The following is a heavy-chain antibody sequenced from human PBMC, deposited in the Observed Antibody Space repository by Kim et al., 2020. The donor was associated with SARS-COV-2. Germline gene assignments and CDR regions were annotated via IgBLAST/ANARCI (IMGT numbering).Heavy chain of an antibody. CDR1: GFTFDDYA. CDR2: ISWNSGSI. Sequence: GGSLRLSCAASGFTFDDYAMHWVRQAPGKGLEWVSGISWNSGSIGYADSVKGRFTISRDNAKNSLYLQMNSLRAEDTALYYCAKDIGDYDILTGSWGYDFEISGEEAMGTVSS. J-gene: IGHJ3*02. V-gene: IGHV3-9*01. D-gene: IGHD3-9*01. CDR3: AKDIGDYDILTGSWGYDFEI.